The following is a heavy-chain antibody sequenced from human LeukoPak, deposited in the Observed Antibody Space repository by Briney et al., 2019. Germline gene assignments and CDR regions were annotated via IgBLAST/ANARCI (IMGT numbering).Heavy chain of an antibody. CDR3: AKSGGTTIFDF. CDR1: GISISSYY. D-gene: IGHD3-16*01. V-gene: IGHV4-59*01. CDR2: TSYGGTT. Sequence: SETLSLTCTVSGISISSYYWNWIRLSPGRGLEWIGYTSYGGTTSYSPSLKSRITMSIDTSKNQFSLKLSSVTAADAAVYYCAKSGGTTIFDFWGQGTLVTVSS. J-gene: IGHJ4*02.